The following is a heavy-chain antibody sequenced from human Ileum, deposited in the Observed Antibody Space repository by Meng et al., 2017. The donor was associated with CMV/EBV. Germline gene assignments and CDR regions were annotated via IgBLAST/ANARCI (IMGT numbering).Heavy chain of an antibody. CDR1: GGSINSNNYY. V-gene: IGHV4-39*07. D-gene: IGHD1-20*01. CDR3: ARDITGSHFDH. J-gene: IGHJ4*02. CDR2: IYYNGNT. Sequence: HLQEPGPGRVKPSETLSLTCTVSGGSINSNNYYWGWIRQPPGKGLEWIGSIYYNGNTPYNPSLKSRVTISLDTSKNQFSLRLSSVTAADTAVYYCARDITGSHFDHWGQGVLVTVSS.